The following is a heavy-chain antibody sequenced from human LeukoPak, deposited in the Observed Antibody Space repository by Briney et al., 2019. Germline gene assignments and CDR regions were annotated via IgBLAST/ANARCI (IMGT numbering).Heavy chain of an antibody. Sequence: GGSLRLSCAASGFTFSDYSMNWVRQAPGKGLEWVSSINHSSDSIYHADSVKGRFTISRDNAKNSLYLQMNSLRAEDTAVYYCARGSHRRYSSSWYSLWGQGTLVTVSS. CDR3: ARGSHRRYSSSWYSL. CDR1: GFTFSDYS. V-gene: IGHV3-21*01. CDR2: INHSSDSI. J-gene: IGHJ4*02. D-gene: IGHD6-13*01.